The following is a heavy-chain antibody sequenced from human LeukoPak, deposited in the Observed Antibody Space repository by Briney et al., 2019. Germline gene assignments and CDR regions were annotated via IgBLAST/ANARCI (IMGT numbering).Heavy chain of an antibody. J-gene: IGHJ4*02. V-gene: IGHV3-30*03. CDR1: GFTFSSYG. CDR3: ARRTSGYGVYYFDY. Sequence: GGSLRLSCAASGFTFSSYGMHWVRQAPGKGLERVAVISYDGSNKYYADSVKGRFTISRDNSKNTLYLQMNSLRAEDTAVYYCARRTSGYGVYYFDYWGQGTLVTVSS. D-gene: IGHD5-12*01. CDR2: ISYDGSNK.